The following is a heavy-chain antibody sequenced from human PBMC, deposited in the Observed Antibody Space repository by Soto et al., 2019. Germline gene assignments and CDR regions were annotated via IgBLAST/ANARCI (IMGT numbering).Heavy chain of an antibody. Sequence: QVQLQESGPGLVKASGTLSLTCAVSGGSISSTNLWTWVRQPPGKGLEWIGEIYHSGSTNYNPSLKSRVTISVDKSKNHFSLKLSSVPAADTAVYYCARSPRSIAAGGIDFWGQGILVTVSS. CDR2: IYHSGST. CDR1: GGSISSTNL. D-gene: IGHD6-13*01. CDR3: ARSPRSIAAGGIDF. J-gene: IGHJ4*01. V-gene: IGHV4-4*02.